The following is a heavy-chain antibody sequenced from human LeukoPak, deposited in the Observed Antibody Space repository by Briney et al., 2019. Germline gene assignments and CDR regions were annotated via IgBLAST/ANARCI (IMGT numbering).Heavy chain of an antibody. CDR1: GGSIIRYY. J-gene: IGHJ4*02. CDR2: IYTSGSN. Sequence: SETLSLTCIVSGGSIIRYYWSWLRPPAGKGLEWIGRIYTSGSNNYNPSLKSRVTMPVDTSKNQFSLKLSSVTAADTAVYYCAGCGSERGYFDYWGQGTLVTVSS. CDR3: AGCGSERGYFDY. V-gene: IGHV4-4*07. D-gene: IGHD1-26*01.